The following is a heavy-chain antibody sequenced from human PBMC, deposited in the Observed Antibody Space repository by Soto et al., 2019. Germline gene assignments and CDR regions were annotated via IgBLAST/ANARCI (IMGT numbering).Heavy chain of an antibody. CDR2: IYHSGTT. V-gene: IGHV4-38-2*01. CDR3: ARTRDNNINYYYALDV. J-gene: IGHJ6*02. CDR1: SYSISSGFY. D-gene: IGHD1-20*01. Sequence: PSETLSLSCAVSSYSISSGFYWGWIRQPPGRGLGWIGNIYHSGTTNYNPSLRSRVTISLDRSNDQFSLKLSSVTAADTAVYYCARTRDNNINYYYALDVWGPGTTVTVSS.